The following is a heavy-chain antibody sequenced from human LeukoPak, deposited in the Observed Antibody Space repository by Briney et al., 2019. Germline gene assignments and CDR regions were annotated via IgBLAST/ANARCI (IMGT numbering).Heavy chain of an antibody. D-gene: IGHD6-19*01. CDR3: ARAMYNGGWLDY. CDR1: GFTFSSYA. J-gene: IGHJ4*02. V-gene: IGHV3-30*01. CDR2: ISYDGSNK. Sequence: GRSLRLSCAASGFTFSSYAMHWVRQAPGKGLEWVAVISYDGSNKYYADSVKGRFTISRDNSKNTLYLQMNSLRAEDTAVYYCARAMYNGGWLDYWGQGTLVTVSS.